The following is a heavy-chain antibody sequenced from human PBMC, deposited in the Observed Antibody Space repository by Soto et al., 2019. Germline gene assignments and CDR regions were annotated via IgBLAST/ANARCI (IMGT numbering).Heavy chain of an antibody. CDR1: GGTFSSYA. V-gene: IGHV1-69*12. CDR2: IIPIFGTA. D-gene: IGHD6-19*01. Sequence: QVQLVQSGAEVKKPGSSVKVSCKASGGTFSSYAISWVRQSPGQGLEWMGGIIPIFGTANYAQKFQGRVTITADGSTSTAYMELSSLRSEETAVYYCARETLQWLVPSFYYCYGMDVWGQGTTVTVSS. J-gene: IGHJ6*02. CDR3: ARETLQWLVPSFYYCYGMDV.